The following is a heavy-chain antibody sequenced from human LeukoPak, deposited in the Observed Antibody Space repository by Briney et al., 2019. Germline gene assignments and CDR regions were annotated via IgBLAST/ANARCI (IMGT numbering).Heavy chain of an antibody. V-gene: IGHV1-69*06. J-gene: IGHJ4*02. D-gene: IGHD6-13*01. CDR1: GGTFSSYA. Sequence: SVKVSCKASGGTFSSYAISWVRQAPGQGLEWMGGIIPIFGTANYAQKFQGRVTVTADKSTSTAYMELSSLRSEDTAVYYCARGDSSSWFYGDYWGQGTLVTVSS. CDR3: ARGDSSSWFYGDY. CDR2: IIPIFGTA.